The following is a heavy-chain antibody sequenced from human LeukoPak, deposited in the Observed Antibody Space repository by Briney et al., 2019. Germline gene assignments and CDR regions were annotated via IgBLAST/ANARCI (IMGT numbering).Heavy chain of an antibody. CDR1: GYTFTSYD. V-gene: IGHV1-8*03. Sequence: ASVKVSCKASGYTFTSYDINWVRQATGQGLEWMGWMNPNSGNTGYAQKFQGRVTITRNTSISTACMELSSLRSEDTAVYYCARGLAGYDGYYFDYWGQGTLVTVSS. CDR3: ARGLAGYDGYYFDY. J-gene: IGHJ4*02. CDR2: MNPNSGNT. D-gene: IGHD5-12*01.